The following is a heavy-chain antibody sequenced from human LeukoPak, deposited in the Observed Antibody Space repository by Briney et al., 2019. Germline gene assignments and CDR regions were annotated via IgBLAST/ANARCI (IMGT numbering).Heavy chain of an antibody. V-gene: IGHV3-30*04. D-gene: IGHD4-11*01. J-gene: IGHJ4*02. CDR2: ISYDGSNK. CDR3: AREVNPYYFDY. CDR1: GFTFSSYA. Sequence: PGRSLRLSYAASGFTFSSYAMHWVRQAPGKGLEWVAVISYDGSNKYYADSVKGRFTISRDNAKNSLYLQMNSLRAEDTAVYYCAREVNPYYFDYWGQGTLVTVSS.